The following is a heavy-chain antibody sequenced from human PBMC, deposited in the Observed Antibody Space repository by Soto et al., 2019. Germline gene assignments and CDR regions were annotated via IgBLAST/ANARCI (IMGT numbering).Heavy chain of an antibody. V-gene: IGHV3-30*18. CDR3: AKDRGYCSGGTCALFDY. CDR2: ITYDGSNK. J-gene: IGHJ4*02. CDR1: GFTFSSYG. D-gene: IGHD2-15*01. Sequence: QVPLVESGGGVVQPGRSLRLSCAASGFTFSSYGMHWVRQAPGKGLEWVAVITYDGSNKNYVDSVKGRFTISRDNSKNTLYLQMNSLRAEDTAVYYCAKDRGYCSGGTCALFDYWGQGTLVTVSS.